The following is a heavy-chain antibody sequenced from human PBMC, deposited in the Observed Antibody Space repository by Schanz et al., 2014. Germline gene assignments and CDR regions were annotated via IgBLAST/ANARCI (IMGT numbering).Heavy chain of an antibody. CDR1: GYTTFTDYY. CDR3: ARDGGEVVRGVIEGVKHYYYGMDV. J-gene: IGHJ6*02. CDR2: INPNSGDT. D-gene: IGHD3-10*01. Sequence: QVQLVQSGAEVKKPGASVKVSCKASGYTTFTDYYIHWVRQAPGQGLEWMGWINPNSGDTNYAQKFQGWVTMTRDTSISTAYMEVSRLKSDDTAVYYCARDGGEVVRGVIEGVKHYYYGMDVWGQGTTVTVSS. V-gene: IGHV1-2*04.